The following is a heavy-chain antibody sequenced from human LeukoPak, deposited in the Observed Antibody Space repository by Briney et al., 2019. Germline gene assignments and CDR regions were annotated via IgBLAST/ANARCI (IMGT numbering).Heavy chain of an antibody. J-gene: IGHJ4*02. D-gene: IGHD2-2*01. CDR3: AREGSCSSTICYVDY. CDR2: INHSGST. V-gene: IGHV4-34*01. CDR1: GGSFSGYY. Sequence: SETLSLTCAVYGGSFSGYYWSWIRQPPGKGLEWIGEINHSGSTNYNPSLPSRVPLSVRTSKTQFSLKLSSVTAADTAVYYCAREGSCSSTICYVDYWGQGTLVTVSS.